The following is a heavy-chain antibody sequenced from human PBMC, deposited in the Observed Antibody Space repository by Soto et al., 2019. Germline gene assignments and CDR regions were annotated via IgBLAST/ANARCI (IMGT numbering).Heavy chain of an antibody. Sequence: GGSLRLSCAASGFTFSSYAMSWVRQAPGKGLEWVSAISGSGGSTYYADSVKGRFTISRDNSKNTLYLQMNSLRAEDTAVYYCAKDDPITIFGVVIGLMDVWGKGTTVTVSS. D-gene: IGHD3-3*01. CDR3: AKDDPITIFGVVIGLMDV. J-gene: IGHJ6*03. V-gene: IGHV3-23*01. CDR2: ISGSGGST. CDR1: GFTFSSYA.